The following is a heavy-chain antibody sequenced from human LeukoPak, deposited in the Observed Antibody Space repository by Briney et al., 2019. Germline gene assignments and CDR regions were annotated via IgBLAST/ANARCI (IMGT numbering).Heavy chain of an antibody. CDR3: ARAGGDGYNLYYFDY. CDR2: IYYSGST. D-gene: IGHD5-24*01. V-gene: IGHV4-59*01. CDR1: GGSIGSYY. J-gene: IGHJ4*02. Sequence: SETLSLTCTVSGGSIGSYYWSWIRQPPGKGLEWIGYIYYSGSTNYNPSLKSRVTISVDTSKNQFSLKLSSVTAADTAVYYCARAGGDGYNLYYFDYWGQGTLVTVSS.